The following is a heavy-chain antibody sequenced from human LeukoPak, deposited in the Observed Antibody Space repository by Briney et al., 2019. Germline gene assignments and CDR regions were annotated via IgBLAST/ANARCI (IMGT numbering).Heavy chain of an antibody. CDR2: IYYSGST. J-gene: IGHJ4*02. V-gene: IGHV4-59*01. D-gene: IGHD1-26*01. Sequence: SETLSLTCTVSGGSISSYYWSWIRKPPGKGLEWIGYIYYSGSTNYNPSLKSRVTISVDTSKNQFSLKLSSVTAADTAVYYCAEAASVGTFDYWGQGTLVTVSS. CDR3: AEAASVGTFDY. CDR1: GGSISSYY.